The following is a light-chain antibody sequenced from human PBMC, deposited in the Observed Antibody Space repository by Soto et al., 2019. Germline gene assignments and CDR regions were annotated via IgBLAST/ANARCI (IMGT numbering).Light chain of an antibody. CDR1: ESISSW. J-gene: IGKJ4*01. CDR2: KAS. V-gene: IGKV1-5*03. CDR3: QQYNSYSLT. Sequence: DIQMTQSPSTLSASVGDRVTITCRASESISSWLAWYQQKPGKAPKLLIYKASILESGVPSRFSGSGSGTEFTLTISSLQPDEFATYYCQQYNSYSLTFGGGTKVAIK.